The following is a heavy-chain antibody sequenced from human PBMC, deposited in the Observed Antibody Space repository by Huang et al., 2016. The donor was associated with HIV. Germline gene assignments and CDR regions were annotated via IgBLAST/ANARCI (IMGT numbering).Heavy chain of an antibody. Sequence: QVQLVESGGGVVQPGGSLRLSCATSGFTFSSYGMHWVRQAPGLGLEGVAFIQYDGTKKYYADSVKGRFNISRDNSKNMLHLQMNNLRVEDTAAYFCAKVTLGFDYWGQGTGVTVSS. V-gene: IGHV3-30*02. CDR3: AKVTLGFDY. CDR2: IQYDGTKK. J-gene: IGHJ4*02. CDR1: GFTFSSYG. D-gene: IGHD2-15*01.